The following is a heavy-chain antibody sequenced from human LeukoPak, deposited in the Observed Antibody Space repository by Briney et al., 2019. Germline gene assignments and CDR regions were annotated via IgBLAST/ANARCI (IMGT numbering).Heavy chain of an antibody. V-gene: IGHV3-48*01. J-gene: IGHJ3*02. D-gene: IGHD3-22*01. CDR2: ISSSSSTI. CDR3: ARDPNSSDYYNSSGYYQLDAFDI. CDR1: GFTFSSYS. Sequence: GGSLRLSCAASGFTFSSYSMNWVRQAPGKGLEWVSNISSSSSTIYYADSVKGRFTISRDNAKNSLYLQMNSLRAEDTAVYYCARDPNSSDYYNSSGYYQLDAFDIWGQGTMVTVSS.